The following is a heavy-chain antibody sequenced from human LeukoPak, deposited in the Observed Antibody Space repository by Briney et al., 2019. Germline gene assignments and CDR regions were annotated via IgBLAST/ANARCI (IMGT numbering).Heavy chain of an antibody. CDR1: GYTLTELS. CDR3: ARDRGQWLVQHYYYGMDV. D-gene: IGHD6-19*01. Sequence: GASVKVSCKVSGYTLTELSMHWVRQAPGKGLEWMGGFDPEDGETIYAQKFQGRVTMTEDTSTDTVYMELSSLRSEDTAVYYCARDRGQWLVQHYYYGMDVWGQGTTVTVSS. CDR2: FDPEDGET. V-gene: IGHV1-24*01. J-gene: IGHJ6*02.